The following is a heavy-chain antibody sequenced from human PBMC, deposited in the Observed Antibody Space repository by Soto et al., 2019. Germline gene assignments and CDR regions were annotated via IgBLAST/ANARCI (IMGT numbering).Heavy chain of an antibody. CDR3: AREVAPSVTSPHYGMDV. Sequence: QVQLQESGPGLVKPSQTLSLTCTVSGGSISSGGYYWSWIRQHPGKGLEWIGYIYYSGSTYYNPSHQSRVTRSVDTSQNQFSLKLSSVTAADTAVYYCAREVAPSVTSPHYGMDVWGQGTTVTVSS. D-gene: IGHD4-17*01. V-gene: IGHV4-31*03. J-gene: IGHJ6*02. CDR2: IYYSGST. CDR1: GGSISSGGYY.